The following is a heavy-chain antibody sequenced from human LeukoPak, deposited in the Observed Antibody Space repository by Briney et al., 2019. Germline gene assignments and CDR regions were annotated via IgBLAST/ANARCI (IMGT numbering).Heavy chain of an antibody. V-gene: IGHV3-23*01. CDR3: AKRRGLELLYYYYMDV. CDR2: ISGSGGST. Sequence: GGSLRLSCAASGFTFSSYAMSWVRQAPGKGLEWVSSISGSGGSTYFADSVKGRFTISRDNSKNTLYLQMNSLRAEDTAVYYCAKRRGLELLYYYYMDVWGKGTTVTVSS. J-gene: IGHJ6*03. CDR1: GFTFSSYA. D-gene: IGHD1-7*01.